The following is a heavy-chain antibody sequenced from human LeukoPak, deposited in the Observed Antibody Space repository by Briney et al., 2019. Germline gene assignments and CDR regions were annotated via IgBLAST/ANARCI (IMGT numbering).Heavy chain of an antibody. D-gene: IGHD3-3*01. Sequence: GGSLRPSCAASGFTFSSYAMSWVRQAPGKGLEWVSAISGSGGSTYYADSVKGRFTISRDNSKNTLCLQMNSLRAEDTAVYYCATYYDFWSGYYSAFDIWGQGTMVTVSS. V-gene: IGHV3-23*01. J-gene: IGHJ3*02. CDR1: GFTFSSYA. CDR3: ATYYDFWSGYYSAFDI. CDR2: ISGSGGST.